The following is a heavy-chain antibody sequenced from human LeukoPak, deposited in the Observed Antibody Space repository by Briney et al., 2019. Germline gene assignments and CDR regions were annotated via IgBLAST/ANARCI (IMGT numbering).Heavy chain of an antibody. CDR1: GFTFSSYG. V-gene: IGHV3-30*18. CDR3: AKVSGYDVGPIDY. Sequence: GGSLRLSCAASGFTFSSYGMHWVRQAPGKGLEWVAVISYDGSNKYYADSVKGRFTISRDNSKNTLYLQMNSLRAEDTAVYYCAKVSGYDVGPIDYWGQGTLVTVSS. CDR2: ISYDGSNK. J-gene: IGHJ4*02. D-gene: IGHD5-12*01.